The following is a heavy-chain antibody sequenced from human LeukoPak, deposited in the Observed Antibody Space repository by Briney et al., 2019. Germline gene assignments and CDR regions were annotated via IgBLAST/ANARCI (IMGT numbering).Heavy chain of an antibody. D-gene: IGHD3-10*01. CDR2: IYYSGST. CDR3: ARSAYYGSGSIDWFDP. CDR1: GCSISSYY. J-gene: IGHJ5*02. V-gene: IGHV4-59*01. Sequence: KPSETLSLTCTVAGCSISSYYLSWIRQPPGKGLEWIGYIYYSGSTNYNPSLKSRVTISVDTSKNQFSLKLSSVTAADTAVYYCARSAYYGSGSIDWFDPWGQGTLVTVSS.